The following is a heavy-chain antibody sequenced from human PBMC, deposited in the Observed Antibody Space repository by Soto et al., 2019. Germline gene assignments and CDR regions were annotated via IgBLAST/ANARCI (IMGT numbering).Heavy chain of an antibody. Sequence: SETLSLTCAVYGGSFSGYYWSWIRQPPGKGLEWIGEINHSGSTNYNPSLKSRVTISVDTPKKQFSLKLSSVTAADTAVYYCARELRDGYIYWYFDLWGRGTLVTVSS. D-gene: IGHD3-3*01. CDR2: INHSGST. CDR1: GGSFSGYY. CDR3: ARELRDGYIYWYFDL. J-gene: IGHJ2*01. V-gene: IGHV4-34*01.